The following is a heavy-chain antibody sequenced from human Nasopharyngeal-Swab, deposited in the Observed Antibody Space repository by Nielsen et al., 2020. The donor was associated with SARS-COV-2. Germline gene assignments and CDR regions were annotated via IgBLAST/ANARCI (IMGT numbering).Heavy chain of an antibody. CDR2: ISYDGSNK. J-gene: IGHJ4*02. D-gene: IGHD3-22*01. Sequence: GESLKISCAASGFPFSRYTMHWVRQAPGKGLKWVAVISYDGSNKYYADSVKGRFTISRDISKNTLYLQMNSLRAEDTAVFYCASTPLDSRGYYYAFHYWGRGTLVTVSS. CDR3: ASTPLDSRGYYYAFHY. V-gene: IGHV3-30-3*01. CDR1: GFPFSRYT.